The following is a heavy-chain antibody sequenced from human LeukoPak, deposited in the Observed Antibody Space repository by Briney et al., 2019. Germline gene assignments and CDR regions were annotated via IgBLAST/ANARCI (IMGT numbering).Heavy chain of an antibody. J-gene: IGHJ4*02. CDR2: IYYSGNT. CDR1: GGSISSSTYY. D-gene: IGHD6-13*01. V-gene: IGHV4-39*01. Sequence: SETLALTCTVSGGSISSSTYYWAWIRQPPGPGLEYIGSIYYSGNTYYNPSLKSRVTMAVDTSKNQFSLKLSSVTAADTAVYYCATIVAAAARGFFDYWVQGTLVTVSS. CDR3: ATIVAAAARGFFDY.